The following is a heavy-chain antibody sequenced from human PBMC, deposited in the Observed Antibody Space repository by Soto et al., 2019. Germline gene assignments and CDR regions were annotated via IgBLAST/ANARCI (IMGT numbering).Heavy chain of an antibody. CDR1: GGSFSGYY. D-gene: IGHD6-13*01. CDR3: ARGGASSPFRIYYYYGMDV. V-gene: IGHV4-34*01. CDR2: INHSGST. J-gene: IGHJ6*02. Sequence: SETLSLTCAVYGGSFSGYYWSWIRQPPGKGLEWIGEINHSGSTNYNPSLKSRVTISVDTSKNQFSLKLSSVTAADTAVYYCARGGASSPFRIYYYYGMDVWGQGTTVTVSS.